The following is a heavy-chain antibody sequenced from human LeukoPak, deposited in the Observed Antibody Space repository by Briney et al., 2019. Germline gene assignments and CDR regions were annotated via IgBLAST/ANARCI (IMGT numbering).Heavy chain of an antibody. CDR1: GFSFSSHA. CDR3: ANEVRPNDY. D-gene: IGHD1-1*01. V-gene: IGHV3-23*01. J-gene: IGHJ4*02. CDR2: IDISGGTT. Sequence: GGSLRLSCAASGFSFSSHATCWVRQAPGKGLEWVSSIDISGGTTYYTDSVSGRFTISRDNSKNTLYLEMNSLTVEDTALYYCANEVRPNDYWGQGTLVTVSS.